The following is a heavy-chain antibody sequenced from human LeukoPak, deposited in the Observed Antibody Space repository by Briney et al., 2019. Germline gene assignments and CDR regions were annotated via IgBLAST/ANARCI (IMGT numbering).Heavy chain of an antibody. Sequence: GGSLRLSCVASGFIFSNYWMSWVRQPPGKGLEWVANLKQDGSEVHNVDSVKGRFTISRDNAKNSLFLQMNSPRAEDTAVYYCARIGYSSSSFDYWGQGTLVTVSS. CDR3: ARIGYSSSSFDY. CDR1: GFIFSNYW. J-gene: IGHJ4*02. V-gene: IGHV3-7*04. D-gene: IGHD6-13*01. CDR2: LKQDGSEV.